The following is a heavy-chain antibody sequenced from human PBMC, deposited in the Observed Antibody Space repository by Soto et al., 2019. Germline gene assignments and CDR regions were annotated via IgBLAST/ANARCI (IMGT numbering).Heavy chain of an antibody. J-gene: IGHJ3*01. CDR1: GGSISSSSYY. CDR3: ASPVGGGLRLLYVALDF. CDR2: IHYSGST. Sequence: PSETLALTCTVSGGSISSSSYYWGWIRQPPGKGLEWIGYIHYSGSTNYNPSLKSRVTISVDTSKNQFSLRLSSMTAADTVVYFCASPVGGGLRLLYVALDFWGHGTMVPVSP. V-gene: IGHV4-61*05. D-gene: IGHD3-10*02.